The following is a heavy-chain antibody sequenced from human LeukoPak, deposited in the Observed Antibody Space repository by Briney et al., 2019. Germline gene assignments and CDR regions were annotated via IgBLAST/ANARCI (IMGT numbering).Heavy chain of an antibody. Sequence: GRSLRLSCAASGFTFSSYGMHWVRQVPGKGLEWVAVISYDGFNPYYADSVKGRFTISRDNSKNTLWLQMNSLRAEDTAVYYCAKVKEMYSSGSYYFDYWGQGTLVTVSS. CDR3: AKVKEMYSSGSYYFDY. V-gene: IGHV3-30*18. CDR1: GFTFSSYG. D-gene: IGHD6-19*01. CDR2: ISYDGFNP. J-gene: IGHJ4*02.